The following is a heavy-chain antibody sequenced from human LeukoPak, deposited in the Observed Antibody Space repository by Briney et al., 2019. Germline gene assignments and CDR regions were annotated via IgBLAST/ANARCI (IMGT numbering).Heavy chain of an antibody. V-gene: IGHV1-2*02. CDR1: GYTFTASY. Sequence: ASVKVSCKASGYTFTASYMYWVRQAPGQGPEWVAWINTNNGGAEYAQNLQGRVTVTRDTSISTVYMELNSLRSDDTAVYYCARDLGGSHDYWGQGTLVTVSS. J-gene: IGHJ4*02. D-gene: IGHD2-15*01. CDR2: INTNNGGA. CDR3: ARDLGGSHDY.